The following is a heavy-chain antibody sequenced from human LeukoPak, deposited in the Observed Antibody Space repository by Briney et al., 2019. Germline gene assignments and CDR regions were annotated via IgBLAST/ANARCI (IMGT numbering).Heavy chain of an antibody. CDR2: ISGSTNYT. Sequence: GGSLRLSCAASGFTFSRYYLNWVRQAPGKGLEWVSSISGSTNYTYYADSVKGRFTMSRDNAKNSLFLQMNSLTAEDTAVYYCTRVSYADGGYFDYWGQGTLVTVSS. V-gene: IGHV3-21*01. J-gene: IGHJ4*02. CDR1: GFTFSRYY. D-gene: IGHD3-16*01. CDR3: TRVSYADGGYFDY.